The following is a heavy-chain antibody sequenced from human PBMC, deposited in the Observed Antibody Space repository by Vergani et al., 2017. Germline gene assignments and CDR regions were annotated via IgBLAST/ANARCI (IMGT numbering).Heavy chain of an antibody. Sequence: EVQLLESGGGLIQPGGSLRLSCAASGFTFSSYAMSWVRQAPGKGLEWVSAISGSGGSTYYADSVKGRFTISRDISKNTLYLQMNSLRAEDTAVYYCAKPVIAAVYFDYWGQGTLVTVSS. J-gene: IGHJ4*02. D-gene: IGHD6-13*01. CDR1: GFTFSSYA. CDR2: ISGSGGST. CDR3: AKPVIAAVYFDY. V-gene: IGHV3-23*01.